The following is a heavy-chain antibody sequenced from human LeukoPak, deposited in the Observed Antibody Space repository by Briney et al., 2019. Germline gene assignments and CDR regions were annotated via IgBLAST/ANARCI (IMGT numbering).Heavy chain of an antibody. V-gene: IGHV4-59*01. D-gene: IGHD5/OR15-5a*01. J-gene: IGHJ3*01. CDR1: GGSITSFY. Sequence: PSETLSLTCTVPGGSITSFYWSWIRQPPGKGLEYIGYISYSGTTSYNPSLKSRVTISVDTSKNQFSLKLTSVAAADTAVYYCARDKGLPQAFDLWGQGTMVTVSS. CDR2: ISYSGTT. CDR3: ARDKGLPQAFDL.